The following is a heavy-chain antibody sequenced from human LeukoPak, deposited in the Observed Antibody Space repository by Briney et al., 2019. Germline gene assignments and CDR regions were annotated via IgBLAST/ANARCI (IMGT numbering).Heavy chain of an antibody. J-gene: IGHJ4*02. V-gene: IGHV3-48*04. CDR3: ARDHRHAFDD. CDR1: GFTFSDYS. CDR2: VGISSGNT. Sequence: GGSLRLSCAASGFTFSDYSMNWVRQAPGKGLEWISYVGISSGNTKYADSVKGRFTISGDSAKNSVFLQMNSLRVEDTAVYYCARDHRHAFDDWGQGTLVTVPS.